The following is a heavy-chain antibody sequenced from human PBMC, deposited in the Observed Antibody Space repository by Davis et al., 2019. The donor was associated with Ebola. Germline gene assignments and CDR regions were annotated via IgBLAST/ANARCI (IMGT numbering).Heavy chain of an antibody. CDR2: TYYSSKWYN. D-gene: IGHD3-10*01. Sequence: PSETLSLTCAISGDSVSSSGAAWIWIRPSPSRGLEWLRRTYYSSKWYNDHAVSVKSRITINPDTSTNQFSLQLNSVTPEDTALYYCARGWFRGGMDVWGEGTTVTVSS. V-gene: IGHV6-1*01. J-gene: IGHJ6*04. CDR3: ARGWFRGGMDV. CDR1: GDSVSSSGAA.